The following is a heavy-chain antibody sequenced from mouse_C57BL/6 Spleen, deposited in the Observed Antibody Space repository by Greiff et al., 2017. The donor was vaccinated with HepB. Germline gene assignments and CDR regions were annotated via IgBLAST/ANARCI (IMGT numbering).Heavy chain of an antibody. J-gene: IGHJ4*01. D-gene: IGHD2-2*01. V-gene: IGHV14-4*01. CDR1: GFNIKDDY. CDR2: IDPENGDT. Sequence: EVQLQQSGAELVRPGASVKLSCTASGFNIKDDYMHWVKQRPEQGLEWIGWIDPENGDTEYASKFQGKATITADTSSNTAYLQLSSLTSEDTAVYYCTTRVTTGYYYAMDYWGQGTSVTVSS. CDR3: TTRVTTGYYYAMDY.